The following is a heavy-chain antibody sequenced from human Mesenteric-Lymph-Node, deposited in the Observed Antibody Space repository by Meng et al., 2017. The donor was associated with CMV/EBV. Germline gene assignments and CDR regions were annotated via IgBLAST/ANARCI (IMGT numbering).Heavy chain of an antibody. J-gene: IGHJ4*02. Sequence: GESLKISCVVSGFTFTTYWMTWVRQAPGKGLEWVANIKQDGSEKYYVDSVKGRFTISRDNAMDSLYLQMNSLRAEDTAVYYCARGKVDFGFWGQGTLVTVSS. CDR1: GFTFTTYW. CDR2: IKQDGSEK. V-gene: IGHV3-7*01. CDR3: ARGKVDFGF.